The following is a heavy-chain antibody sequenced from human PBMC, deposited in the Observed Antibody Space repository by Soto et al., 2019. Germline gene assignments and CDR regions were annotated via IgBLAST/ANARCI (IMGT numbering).Heavy chain of an antibody. Sequence: GGSLRLSCAASGCTFISTVMSWVRQAPGKGLEWVSAIKGSGDNTYYADSVKGRFSISRDNSKNTLYLQMNSLRAEDTAIYYCAKGVYYDFWSGYSAFDCWGQGTLVTVSS. J-gene: IGHJ4*02. D-gene: IGHD3-3*01. CDR2: IKGSGDNT. V-gene: IGHV3-23*01. CDR3: AKGVYYDFWSGYSAFDC. CDR1: GCTFISTV.